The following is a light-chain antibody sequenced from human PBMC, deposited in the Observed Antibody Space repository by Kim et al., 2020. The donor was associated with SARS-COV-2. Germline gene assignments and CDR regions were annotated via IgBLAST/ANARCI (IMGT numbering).Light chain of an antibody. CDR1: QAIRND. J-gene: IGKJ1*01. CDR3: LQHNSSPWT. V-gene: IGKV1-17*01. CDR2: AAS. Sequence: ASVGDRITITCGASQAIRNDLGWYLQKPGKAPKRLNYAASSLQSGVPSRFGGSGCRTECTITISSLQPEDFATYYCLQHNSSPWTFGQGTKVDIK.